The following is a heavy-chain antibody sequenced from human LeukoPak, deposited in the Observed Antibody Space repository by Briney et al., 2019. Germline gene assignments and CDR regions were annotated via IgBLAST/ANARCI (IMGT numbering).Heavy chain of an antibody. V-gene: IGHV4-31*03. Sequence: PSETLSLTCTVSGGSIISGGYYWSWIRQHPGKGLEWIGYIYYSRSTYYSPSLKSRVIISVDTSKKQFSLKLSSLTAADTAVYYCARAPPIIAVAGSAFDIWGQGTVVTVSS. CDR2: IYYSRST. CDR3: ARAPPIIAVAGSAFDI. D-gene: IGHD6-19*01. CDR1: GGSIISGGYY. J-gene: IGHJ3*02.